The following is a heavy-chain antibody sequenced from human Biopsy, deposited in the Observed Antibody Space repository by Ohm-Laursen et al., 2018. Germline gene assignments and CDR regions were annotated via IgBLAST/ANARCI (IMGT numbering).Heavy chain of an antibody. CDR1: GFSFSSYG. Sequence: SLRLSCAASGFSFSSYGMHWVRQAPGKGLEWVAVLWYDGTNKYYADSVKGRFTISRDNSKNTLYLQMNSLRAEDTAVYYCAKGGYCTTTSCYMDVDYWGQGTLVTVSS. V-gene: IGHV3-33*06. J-gene: IGHJ4*02. D-gene: IGHD2-2*02. CDR2: LWYDGTNK. CDR3: AKGGYCTTTSCYMDVDY.